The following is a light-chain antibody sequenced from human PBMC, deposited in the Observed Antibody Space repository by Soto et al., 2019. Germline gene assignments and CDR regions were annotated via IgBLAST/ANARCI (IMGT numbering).Light chain of an antibody. J-gene: IGKJ1*01. V-gene: IGKV1-39*01. Sequence: DIQMTQSPSSLSASVGDSVTITCRASQTISSYLNWYQQRPGKVPKLLIYAASSLQSGVPSRFSGSGSGTDFTLTIGSLRPEDFTTYYCQQTFSTPRTFGQGTKVDIK. CDR2: AAS. CDR3: QQTFSTPRT. CDR1: QTISSY.